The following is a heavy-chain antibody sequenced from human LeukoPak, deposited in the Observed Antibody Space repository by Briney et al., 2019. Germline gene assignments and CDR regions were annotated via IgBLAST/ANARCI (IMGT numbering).Heavy chain of an antibody. V-gene: IGHV3-9*01. CDR1: GFTFDDYA. Sequence: PGGSLRLSCAASGFTFDDYAMHWVRQAPGKGLEWVSGISWDRGSIGYADSVKGRFTISRDNSKNSLYLQMNSLRTEDTAVYYCHTIPSGWSHYWGQATLVTVCS. J-gene: IGHJ4*02. D-gene: IGHD6-19*01. CDR3: HTIPSGWSHY. CDR2: ISWDRGSI.